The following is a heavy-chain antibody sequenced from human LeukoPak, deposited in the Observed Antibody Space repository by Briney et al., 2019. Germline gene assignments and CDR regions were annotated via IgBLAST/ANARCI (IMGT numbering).Heavy chain of an antibody. V-gene: IGHV4-59*01. CDR2: IYYSGST. D-gene: IGHD1-26*01. CDR3: ARDQSSGSYFWFDP. Sequence: SETLSLTCTVSGVSISSYYWSWIRQPPGKGLEWVGYIYYSGSTNYNPSLKSRVTISVDTSKNQFSLKLSSVTAADTAVYYCARDQSSGSYFWFDPWGQGTLVTVSS. J-gene: IGHJ5*02. CDR1: GVSISSYY.